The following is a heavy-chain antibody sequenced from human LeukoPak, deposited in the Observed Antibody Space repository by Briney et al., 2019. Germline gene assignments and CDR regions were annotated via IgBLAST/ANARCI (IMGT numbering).Heavy chain of an antibody. V-gene: IGHV3-48*01. Sequence: GGSLRLSCAASGFTFGSPWMHWVRQAPGKGLEWVSYIGTTSGAIYYADSVKGRFTISRDSAKNSLYLQMNSLRAEDTAVYYCARFRTWGDKAFDYWGQGTLVTVSS. CDR2: IGTTSGAI. J-gene: IGHJ4*02. CDR3: ARFRTWGDKAFDY. CDR1: GFTFGSPW. D-gene: IGHD2-21*02.